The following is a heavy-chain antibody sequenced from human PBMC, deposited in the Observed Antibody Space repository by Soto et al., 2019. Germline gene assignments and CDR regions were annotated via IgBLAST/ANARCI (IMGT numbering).Heavy chain of an antibody. CDR3: ARLTDVAVTKRTDY. Sequence: SETLSLTCTVSGGSISSSSYYWGWIRQPPGKGLEWIGSIYYSGSTYYNPSLKSRVTISVDTSKNQFSLKLSSVTAADTAVYYCARLTDVAVTKRTDYWGQGTLVTVSS. V-gene: IGHV4-39*01. CDR1: GGSISSSSYY. D-gene: IGHD4-4*01. CDR2: IYYSGST. J-gene: IGHJ4*02.